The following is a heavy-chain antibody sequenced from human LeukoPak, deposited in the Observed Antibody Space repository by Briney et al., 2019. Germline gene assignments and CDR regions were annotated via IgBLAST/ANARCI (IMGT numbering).Heavy chain of an antibody. CDR2: VNPNSGDT. D-gene: IGHD2/OR15-2a*01. J-gene: IGHJ4*02. CDR3: ARQLSPSTLDF. CDR1: GYTFSGYY. Sequence: GASVKVSCKVSGYTFSGYYMHWVRQAPGQGLEWMGWVNPNSGDTNFAQNFQGRVTMTSDTSITTAYMELSRLTSDDTAVYYCARQLSPSTLDFWGQGTLVTVSS. V-gene: IGHV1-2*02.